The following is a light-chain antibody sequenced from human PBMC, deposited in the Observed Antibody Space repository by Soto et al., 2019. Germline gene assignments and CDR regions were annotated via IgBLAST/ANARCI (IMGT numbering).Light chain of an antibody. J-gene: IGLJ1*01. V-gene: IGLV2-14*01. CDR2: DVS. Sequence: QSVLAQPASVSGSPGQSITISCTGSSSDVGGYNYVSWYQQHPGKAPKLMIYDVSNRPSGVSNRFSGSKSGNTASLTISGLQAEDEADYYCSSYTSTGTLLFGTGTKLTVL. CDR3: SSYTSTGTLL. CDR1: SSDVGGYNY.